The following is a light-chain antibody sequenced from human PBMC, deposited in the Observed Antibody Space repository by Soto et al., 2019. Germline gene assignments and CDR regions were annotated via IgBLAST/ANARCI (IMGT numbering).Light chain of an antibody. CDR2: GPS. CDR1: QSVSSTY. V-gene: IGKV3-20*01. Sequence: VLTQSPGTLSLSPGERATLSCRASQSVSSTYLAWYQHKPGQAPRLLIYGPSTRATGIPDRFSGSGSGTDFTLTISRLEPEDFAVYYCQQYGGSPPITFGQGTRLEI. J-gene: IGKJ5*01. CDR3: QQYGGSPPIT.